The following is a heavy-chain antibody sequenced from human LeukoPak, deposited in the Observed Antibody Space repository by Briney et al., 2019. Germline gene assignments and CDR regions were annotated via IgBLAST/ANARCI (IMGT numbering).Heavy chain of an antibody. Sequence: GGSLRLSCAASGFTFSASAMYWVRQASGKGLEWVGRIRNKANSYATTYAASVNGRFTISRDDSKNTAYLQMNSLKIEDTAVYYCASSVLTIFGVVSDYWGQGTLVTVSS. J-gene: IGHJ4*02. CDR2: IRNKANSYAT. V-gene: IGHV3-73*01. CDR3: ASSVLTIFGVVSDY. D-gene: IGHD3-3*01. CDR1: GFTFSASA.